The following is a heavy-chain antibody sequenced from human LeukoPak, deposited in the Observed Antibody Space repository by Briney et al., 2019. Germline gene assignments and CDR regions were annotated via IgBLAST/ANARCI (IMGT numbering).Heavy chain of an antibody. Sequence: GGSLRLSCVASGFTFSSYAMSWVRQAPGKGLEWVSGISCSGDSTYYADSVKGRFTISRDNSKNTLYLQMNSLRAEDTAVYYCARLYYVSGDYSTNYFDYWGQGTLVTVSS. D-gene: IGHD3-22*01. CDR2: ISCSGDST. V-gene: IGHV3-23*01. J-gene: IGHJ4*02. CDR3: ARLYYVSGDYSTNYFDY. CDR1: GFTFSSYA.